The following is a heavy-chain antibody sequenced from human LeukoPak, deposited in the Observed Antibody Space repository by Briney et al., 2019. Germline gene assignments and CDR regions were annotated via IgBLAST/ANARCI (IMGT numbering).Heavy chain of an antibody. D-gene: IGHD3-10*01. V-gene: IGHV3-23*01. Sequence: GGSLRPSCAASGLTFSNYGVSWVRQAPGKGLEWVSSINGGSTYYADSVKGRFTISRDDFKNTLYLQMNSLRAEDTAIYYCAKSVYGSGSYWGQGTLVTVSS. CDR3: AKSVYGSGSY. J-gene: IGHJ4*02. CDR1: GLTFSNYG. CDR2: INGGST.